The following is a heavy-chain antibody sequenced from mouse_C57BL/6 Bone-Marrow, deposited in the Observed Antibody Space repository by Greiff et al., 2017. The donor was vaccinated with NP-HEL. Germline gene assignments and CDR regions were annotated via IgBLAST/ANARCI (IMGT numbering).Heavy chain of an antibody. D-gene: IGHD1-1*01. J-gene: IGHJ3*01. CDR2: IDPENGDT. Sequence: VQLQQSGAELVRPGASVKLSCTASGFNIKDDYMHWVKQRPEQGLEWIGWIDPENGDTEYASKFQGKATITADTSSNTAYLQLSSLTSEDTAVYYCTNKSGYYGSNYWGQGTLVTVSA. V-gene: IGHV14-4*01. CDR3: TNKSGYYGSNY. CDR1: GFNIKDDY.